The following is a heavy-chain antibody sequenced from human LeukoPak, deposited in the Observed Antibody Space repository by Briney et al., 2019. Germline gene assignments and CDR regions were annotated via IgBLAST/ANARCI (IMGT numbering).Heavy chain of an antibody. V-gene: IGHV3-23*01. CDR3: AKAKWHSGSYYVDY. J-gene: IGHJ4*02. Sequence: GGSLRLSCAASGFTFSSYAMSWVRQAPGKGLEWVSAISGSGGSTYHADSVKGRFTISRDNSKNTLYLQMNSLRAEDTAVYYCAKAKWHSGSYYVDYWGQGTLVTVSS. CDR1: GFTFSSYA. D-gene: IGHD1-26*01. CDR2: ISGSGGST.